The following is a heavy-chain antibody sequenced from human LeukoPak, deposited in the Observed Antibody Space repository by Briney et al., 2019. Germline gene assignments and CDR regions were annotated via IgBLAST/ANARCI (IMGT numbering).Heavy chain of an antibody. J-gene: IGHJ5*02. CDR1: GGSFSGYY. D-gene: IGHD3-10*01. Sequence: KPSETLSLTCAVYGGSFSGYYWSWIRQPPGKGLEWIGEINHSGSTNYNPSLKSRVTISVDTSKNQFPLKLSSVTAADTAVYYCARELGGFGELNWFDPWGQGTLVTVSS. CDR2: INHSGST. V-gene: IGHV4-34*01. CDR3: ARELGGFGELNWFDP.